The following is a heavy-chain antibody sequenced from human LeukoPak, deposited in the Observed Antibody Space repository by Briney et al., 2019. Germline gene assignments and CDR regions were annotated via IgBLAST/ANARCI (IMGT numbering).Heavy chain of an antibody. J-gene: IGHJ4*02. D-gene: IGHD2-21*02. Sequence: PSETLSLTCTVSGGSLSSSSYYWGWIRQPPGKGLEWIGSSYYSGSTYYNPSLKSRVTISVDTSKNQFSLKLSSVTAADTAVYYCARVGIRGGDPLSLDYWGQGTLVTVSS. CDR2: SYYSGST. V-gene: IGHV4-39*07. CDR1: GGSLSSSSYY. CDR3: ARVGIRGGDPLSLDY.